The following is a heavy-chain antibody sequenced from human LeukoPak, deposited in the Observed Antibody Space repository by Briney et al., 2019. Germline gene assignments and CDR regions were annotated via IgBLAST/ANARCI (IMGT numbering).Heavy chain of an antibody. CDR1: GDNFSSNSVT. D-gene: IGHD2-2*01. CDR2: TYYRSTWYN. CDR3: ARRLTQYDCFDP. Sequence: SQTLSLTCAISGDNFSSNSVTWHWIRQSPSRGLEWLGRTYYRSTWYNDYAVSVRGRITVNPDTSKNQFSLHLNSVTPEDTAVYYCARRLTQYDCFDPWGQGILVTVSS. V-gene: IGHV6-1*01. J-gene: IGHJ5*02.